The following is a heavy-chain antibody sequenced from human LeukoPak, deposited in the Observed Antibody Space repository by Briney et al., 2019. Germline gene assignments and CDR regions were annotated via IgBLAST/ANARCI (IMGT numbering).Heavy chain of an antibody. J-gene: IGHJ4*02. CDR3: ARDATTVTTTESDY. Sequence: ASVKVSCKASGYTFTSYGISWVRQAPGQGLEWMGWISAYSGNTNYAQKLQGRVTMTTDTSTSTAYMELRSLRSGDTAVYYCARDATTVTTTESDYWGQGTLVTVSS. CDR1: GYTFTSYG. CDR2: ISAYSGNT. V-gene: IGHV1-18*01. D-gene: IGHD4-17*01.